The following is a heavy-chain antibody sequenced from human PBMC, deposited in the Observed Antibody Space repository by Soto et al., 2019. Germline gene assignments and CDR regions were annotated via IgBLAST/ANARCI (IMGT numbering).Heavy chain of an antibody. CDR2: LKSDGSGT. V-gene: IGHV3-74*01. Sequence: EVQLVESGGGLVQPGGSLRLSCAASGFTFSSYWMHWVRQAPGKGLVWVSRLKSDGSGTTYADSVKGRLTISRDNAKNXXYLQMNSLRAEDKAVDYCVRGDGDYYDGNGYLGRHWGQGTLVTVSS. CDR3: VRGDGDYYDGNGYLGRH. J-gene: IGHJ4*02. CDR1: GFTFSSYW. D-gene: IGHD3-22*01.